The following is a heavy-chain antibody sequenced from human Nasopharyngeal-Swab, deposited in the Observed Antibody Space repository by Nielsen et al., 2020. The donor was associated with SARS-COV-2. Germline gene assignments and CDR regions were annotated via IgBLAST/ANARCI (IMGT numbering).Heavy chain of an antibody. CDR3: ARDRPAAADSNYYYGMDV. J-gene: IGHJ6*02. Sequence: SETLSLTCTASGGSISSYYWSWIRQPPGKGLEWIGYIYYSGSTNYNPALKSRVTISVNTSKNQSSLKLSTVTAADTAVYYCARDRPAAADSNYYYGMDVWGQGTTVTVSS. V-gene: IGHV4-59*01. CDR1: GGSISSYY. D-gene: IGHD6-13*01. CDR2: IYYSGST.